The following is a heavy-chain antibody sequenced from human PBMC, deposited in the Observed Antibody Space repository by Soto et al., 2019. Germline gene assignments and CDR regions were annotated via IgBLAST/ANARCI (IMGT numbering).Heavy chain of an antibody. V-gene: IGHV1-18*01. CDR2: ISIYNGDT. CDR1: GYSSTDYG. Sequence: QVQVVQSGAEVKKPGASVKVSCKTSGYSSTDYGVSWVRQAPGQGLEWMGWISIYNGDTKYAQSLQGRVTITTDATTSIAYMELRSLRSDDTAVYYGASGSGKFRFYYFDYWGQGTLVTVSS. D-gene: IGHD1-26*01. CDR3: ASGSGKFRFYYFDY. J-gene: IGHJ4*02.